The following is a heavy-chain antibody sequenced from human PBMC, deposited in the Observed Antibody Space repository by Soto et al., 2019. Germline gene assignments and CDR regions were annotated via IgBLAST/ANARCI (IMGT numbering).Heavy chain of an antibody. CDR2: INAYNGKT. V-gene: IGHV1-18*01. Sequence: ASVKVSCKASGYTFTSYGISWVRQAPGQGLEWMGWINAYNGKTNYAQKLQGRVTMTEDTSTNTAYMELSSLRSGDTAVYYCAMGYSYGLFAFDIWGQGTMVTVSS. J-gene: IGHJ3*02. CDR1: GYTFTSYG. CDR3: AMGYSYGLFAFDI. D-gene: IGHD5-18*01.